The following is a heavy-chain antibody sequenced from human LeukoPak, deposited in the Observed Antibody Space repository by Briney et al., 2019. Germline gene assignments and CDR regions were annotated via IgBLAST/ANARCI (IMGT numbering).Heavy chain of an antibody. CDR1: GFTFSTYA. Sequence: GGPLRLSCAASGFTFSTYAIHWVRKAPGKGLEWVAVISSDGNNKYYADSVKGRFTISRDNSKNTLYLQMNSLRAEDTAVYYCARIRVTYFDYWGQGTLVTVSS. CDR2: ISSDGNNK. J-gene: IGHJ4*02. D-gene: IGHD2-21*02. V-gene: IGHV3-30-3*01. CDR3: ARIRVTYFDY.